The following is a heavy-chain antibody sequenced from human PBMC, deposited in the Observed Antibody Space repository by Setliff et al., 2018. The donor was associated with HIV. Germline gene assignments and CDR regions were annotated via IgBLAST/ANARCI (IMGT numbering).Heavy chain of an antibody. Sequence: SETLSLTCTVSGGSFTSRSYYWGWIRQPPGKGLEWIGSIFYSGITYCNPSLKSRVTISVDTSKNQFSLNLTSVTAADTAVYYCARSKTFYDFWGGYYTHGAFKIWGLGTMVTVSS. CDR2: IFYSGIT. CDR3: ARSKTFYDFWGGYYTHGAFKI. V-gene: IGHV4-39*01. D-gene: IGHD3-3*01. CDR1: GGSFTSRSYY. J-gene: IGHJ3*02.